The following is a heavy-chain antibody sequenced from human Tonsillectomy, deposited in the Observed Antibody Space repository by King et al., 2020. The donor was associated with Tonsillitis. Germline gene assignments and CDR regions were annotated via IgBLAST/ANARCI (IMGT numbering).Heavy chain of an antibody. CDR3: ARELVVIASTHAFDI. V-gene: IGHV3-30*19. CDR1: GFTFGHYG. CDR2: ISYDGSNR. J-gene: IGHJ3*02. Sequence: ESGGGVVQPGRSLRLSCATSGFTFGHYGMHWVRQAPGKGLEWVAIISYDGSNRYYGDSVKGRFTISRDNSKNTLYLQMNSLRAEDTAVYFCARELVVIASTHAFDIWGQGTMVTVSS. D-gene: IGHD2-15*01.